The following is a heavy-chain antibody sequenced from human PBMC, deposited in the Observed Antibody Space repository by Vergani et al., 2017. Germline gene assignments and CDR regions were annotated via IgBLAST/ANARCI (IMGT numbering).Heavy chain of an antibody. CDR1: GGTFSSYA. CDR3: ARPTVKYGSSDCYYMDV. Sequence: QVQLVQSGAEVKKPGSSVKVSCKASGGTFSSYAISWVRQAPGQGLEWMGGIIPIFGTANYAQKFQGRVTITADESTSTAYMELSSLRSEDTAVYYCARPTVKYGSSDCYYMDVWSKASTVTVSS. V-gene: IGHV1-69*01. D-gene: IGHD6-6*01. CDR2: IIPIFGTA. J-gene: IGHJ6*03.